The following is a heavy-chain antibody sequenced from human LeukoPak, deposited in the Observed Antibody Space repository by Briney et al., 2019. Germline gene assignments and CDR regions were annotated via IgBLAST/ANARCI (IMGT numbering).Heavy chain of an antibody. D-gene: IGHD6-19*01. CDR1: GFTFSSYA. CDR2: ISGIDT. V-gene: IGHV3-23*01. J-gene: IGHJ4*02. CDR3: TKDAPDSGGWFFFDS. Sequence: QTGGSLGLSCAASGFTFSSYAMHWVRQAPGKGLEWVSTISGIDTFYADSVKGRFTISRDNSKNTLYLQMISLRAEDTAVYYCTKDAPDSGGWFFFDSWGQGTLVTVSS.